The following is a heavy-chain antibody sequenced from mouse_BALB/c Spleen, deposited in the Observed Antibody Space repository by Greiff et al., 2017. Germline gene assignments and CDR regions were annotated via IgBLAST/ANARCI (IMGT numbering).Heavy chain of an antibody. CDR3: ARGTYYYGPDY. CDR1: GYTFTSYW. Sequence: VQLQETGAELVKPGASVKLSCKASGYTFTSYWMHWVKQRPGQGLEWIGEINPSNGRTNYNEKFKSKATLTVDKSSSTAYMQLSSLTSEDSAVYYCARGTYYYGPDYWGQGTTLTVSS. V-gene: IGHV1S81*02. J-gene: IGHJ2*01. CDR2: INPSNGRT. D-gene: IGHD1-1*01.